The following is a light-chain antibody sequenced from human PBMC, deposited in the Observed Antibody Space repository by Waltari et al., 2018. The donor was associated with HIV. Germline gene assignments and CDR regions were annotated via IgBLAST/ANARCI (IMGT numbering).Light chain of an antibody. CDR3: SSYRSSSTPLWV. V-gene: IGLV2-14*01. CDR1: SSDVGSYNY. Sequence: QSALTQPASVSGSPGQSITISCTGTSSDVGSYNYVSWYQQHPDKAPKLMIYEVSNRPSGVSNRFSASKSDNTASLTISGLQAEDEADYYCSSYRSSSTPLWVFGGGTKLTVL. CDR2: EVS. J-gene: IGLJ3*02.